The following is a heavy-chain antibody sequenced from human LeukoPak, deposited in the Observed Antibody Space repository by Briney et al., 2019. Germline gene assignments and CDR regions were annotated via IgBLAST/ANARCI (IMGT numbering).Heavy chain of an antibody. V-gene: IGHV4-39*07. D-gene: IGHD5-24*01. CDR3: ARARDGHINNWFDP. CDR2: ISYGGST. CDR1: GGSISSNSNY. Sequence: PSETLSLTCTVSGGSISSNSNYWAWIRQPPGRGLEWIGSISYGGSTYYSPSLESRVTISVDTSKNQFSLKLSSVTAADTAVYYCARARDGHINNWFDPWGQGTLVTVSS. J-gene: IGHJ5*02.